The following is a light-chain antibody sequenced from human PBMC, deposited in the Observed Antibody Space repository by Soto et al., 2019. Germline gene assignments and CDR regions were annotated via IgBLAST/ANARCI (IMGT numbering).Light chain of an antibody. V-gene: IGKV3-15*01. Sequence: EIVMTQSPATLSVSPGERATLSCRASQHVSSNLAWYQQKPGQAPRLLIYGASTRATGIPARFSGSGSGTEFTLTISSLQSEDFAVYYCQQYNTWPHTFGQGTKLEIK. J-gene: IGKJ2*01. CDR3: QQYNTWPHT. CDR2: GAS. CDR1: QHVSSN.